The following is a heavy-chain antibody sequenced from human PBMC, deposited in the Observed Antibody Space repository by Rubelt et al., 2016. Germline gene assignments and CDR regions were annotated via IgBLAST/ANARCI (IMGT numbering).Heavy chain of an antibody. J-gene: IGHJ4*02. CDR1: GFTFSSYS. CDR3: ATQGYCSSTSCYGAY. CDR2: IRSSSSTL. D-gene: IGHD2-2*01. V-gene: IGHV3-48*02. Sequence: EVQLVESGGGLVQPGGSLRLSCAASGFTFSSYSMNWVRQAPGKGLEWVSYIRSSSSTLYYADSVKGRFTISRDNAKNSLYLQMNSLRDEDTAVYYCATQGYCSSTSCYGAYWGQGTLVTVSS.